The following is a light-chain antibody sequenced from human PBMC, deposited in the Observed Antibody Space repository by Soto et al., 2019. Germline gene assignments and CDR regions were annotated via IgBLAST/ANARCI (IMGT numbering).Light chain of an antibody. J-gene: IGKJ2*01. Sequence: EVVLTQSPGTLSLSPGERATLSCRASQNVYINSLAWYQQRPGQTPRLLIYGASTRAAAIPDRFSGSGSGADFALSIDGLEPEDFAVYYCHHYGSSLPDTFGQGTKLEIK. CDR3: HHYGSSLPDT. CDR1: QNVYINS. V-gene: IGKV3-20*01. CDR2: GAS.